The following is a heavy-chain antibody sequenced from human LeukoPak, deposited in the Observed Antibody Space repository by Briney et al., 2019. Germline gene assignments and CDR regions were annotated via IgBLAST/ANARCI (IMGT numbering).Heavy chain of an antibody. D-gene: IGHD3-16*02. CDR2: INPSGSST. CDR1: RYTFTSHY. V-gene: IGHV1-46*01. Sequence: GASVKVSCKASRYTFTSHYMHWVRQAPGQGLEWLGLINPSGSSTLYAQKFQGRVTMTRDMSTTTDYMELSSLRSEDTAVYYCARDNSVGDIAWWFDPWGQGTLVTVSS. J-gene: IGHJ5*02. CDR3: ARDNSVGDIAWWFDP.